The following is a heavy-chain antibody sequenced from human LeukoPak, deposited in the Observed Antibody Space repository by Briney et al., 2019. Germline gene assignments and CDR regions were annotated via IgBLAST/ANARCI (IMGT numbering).Heavy chain of an antibody. V-gene: IGHV4-59*01. Sequence: MSSETLSFTCTVSGGSISSYYWSWIRQPPGKGLEWIGYIYYSGSTNYNPPPKSRVTTSVDTSKNQFSLKLSSVTAADTAVYYCAIGYSYDTAFDCWGQGTLVTVSS. CDR2: IYYSGST. D-gene: IGHD5-18*01. J-gene: IGHJ4*02. CDR1: GGSISSYY. CDR3: AIGYSYDTAFDC.